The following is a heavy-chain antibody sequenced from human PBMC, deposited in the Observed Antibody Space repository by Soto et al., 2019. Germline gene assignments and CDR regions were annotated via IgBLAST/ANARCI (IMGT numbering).Heavy chain of an antibody. CDR3: ASSYGSGYRAFDY. V-gene: IGHV1-69*02. CDR2: INPILSMS. CDR1: GDTFTFYS. D-gene: IGHD3-10*01. J-gene: IGHJ4*02. Sequence: QVQLVQSGAEVKKPGSLVRVSCKASGDTFTFYSINWVRQAPGLGLEWMGRINPILSMSNYTQRLQGRVTMTADKSTSTAYMELSSLRSEGTAMYYCASSYGSGYRAFDYWGQGALVTVSS.